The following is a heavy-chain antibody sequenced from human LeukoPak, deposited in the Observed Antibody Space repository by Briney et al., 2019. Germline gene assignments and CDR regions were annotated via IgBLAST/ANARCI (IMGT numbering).Heavy chain of an antibody. CDR2: IHSSGYT. D-gene: IGHD5-12*01. CDR3: ARRSIVATGDDY. J-gene: IGHJ4*02. Sequence: SETLSLTCTVSGGSISGNYWSWIRQPPGQGLEWIAYIHSSGYTNYNPSLKSRVTISVDTSNNQFSLKLSSVTAADTAVYYCARRSIVATGDDYWGQGTLVTVSS. CDR1: GGSISGNY. V-gene: IGHV4-4*09.